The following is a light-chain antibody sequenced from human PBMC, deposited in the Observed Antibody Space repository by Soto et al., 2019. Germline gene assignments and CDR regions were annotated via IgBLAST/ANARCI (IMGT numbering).Light chain of an antibody. V-gene: IGKV3-11*01. CDR1: QSVSSY. CDR2: DAS. CDR3: KQRSNWPPDT. Sequence: EIVLTQSPATLALSPGERATLSCRASQSVSSYLAWYQQKPGQAPRLLIYDASNRATGIPARLSGSGSGTDFTLTISSLEPEDFAVYYCKQRSNWPPDTFGGGTKVDIK. J-gene: IGKJ4*01.